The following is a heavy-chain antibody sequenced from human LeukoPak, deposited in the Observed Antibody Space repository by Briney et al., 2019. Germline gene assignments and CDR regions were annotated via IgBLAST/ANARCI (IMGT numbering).Heavy chain of an antibody. CDR1: GFTFSSYG. CDR3: AREPQYCSSTSCYRNFDY. Sequence: GGSLRLSCAASGFTFSSYGMSWVRQAPGKGLEWVSAISGSGGSTYYADSVKGRFTISRDNSKNTLYLQMNSLRAEDTAVYYCAREPQYCSSTSCYRNFDYWGQGTLVTVSS. J-gene: IGHJ4*02. CDR2: ISGSGGST. D-gene: IGHD2-2*01. V-gene: IGHV3-23*01.